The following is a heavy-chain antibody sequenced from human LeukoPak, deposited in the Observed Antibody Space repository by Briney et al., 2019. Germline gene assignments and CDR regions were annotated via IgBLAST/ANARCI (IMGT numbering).Heavy chain of an antibody. CDR3: VRLGSGY. CDR2: INSDGSFT. CDR1: GFIFRNYW. D-gene: IGHD3-10*01. V-gene: IGHV3-74*01. J-gene: IGHJ4*02. Sequence: GGSLRLSFAASGFIFRNYWMYWVRQVPGKGLVWVSRINSDGSFTHNVDSVKGRFSISRDNSKNTLYLHMNSLKVEDTAVYYCVRLGSGYWGQGALVTVSS.